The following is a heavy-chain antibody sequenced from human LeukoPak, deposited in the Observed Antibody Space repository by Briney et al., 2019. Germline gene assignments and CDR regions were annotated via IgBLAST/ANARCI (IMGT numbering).Heavy chain of an antibody. J-gene: IGHJ4*02. Sequence: SGGSLRLSCAVSGLTFSSSWMDWVRQAPGKGLEWVASTNPDGNKKYSADSVEGRFTISRDNAENSLYLQMNSLRVEDTAFYYCARDLAYSRLDYWGQGMLVTVSS. CDR1: GLTFSSSW. V-gene: IGHV3-7*01. D-gene: IGHD5-18*01. CDR3: ARDLAYSRLDY. CDR2: TNPDGNKK.